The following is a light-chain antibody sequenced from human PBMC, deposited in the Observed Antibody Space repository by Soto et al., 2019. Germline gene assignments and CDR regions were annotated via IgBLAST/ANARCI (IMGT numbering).Light chain of an antibody. J-gene: IGKJ1*01. Sequence: EIVMTQSPATLSVSPGERATLSCGASQSVSSNLAWYQQKPGQAPRLLIYGASTRATGIPARFSGSGSGTEFTLTISSLQSEDFAVCYCQQYNNWLGTFGQGTKVEIK. V-gene: IGKV3-15*01. CDR3: QQYNNWLGT. CDR2: GAS. CDR1: QSVSSN.